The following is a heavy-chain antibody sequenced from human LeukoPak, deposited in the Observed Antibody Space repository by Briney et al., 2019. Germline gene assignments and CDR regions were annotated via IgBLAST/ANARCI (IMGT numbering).Heavy chain of an antibody. D-gene: IGHD1-26*01. CDR2: ISLAGQT. V-gene: IGHV4/OR15-8*02. Sequence: SETLSLTCGVSGGSISGTNWWSWVRQPPGQGLEWIGEISLAGQTNYNPSLNGRVTMSLDKSSNQLSLHLTSVTAADTATYFCSRESGPFCPFGYWGQGTQVIVSS. J-gene: IGHJ4*02. CDR1: GGSISGTNW. CDR3: SRESGPFCPFGY.